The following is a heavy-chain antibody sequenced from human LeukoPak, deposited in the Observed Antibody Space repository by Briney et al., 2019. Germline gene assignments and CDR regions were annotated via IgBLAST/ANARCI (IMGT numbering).Heavy chain of an antibody. CDR3: ARLGYSSSWDYNWFNP. J-gene: IGHJ5*02. V-gene: IGHV3-7*05. Sequence: HPGGSLRLSCAASGFTFSSYWMSWVRQAPGKGLEWVANIKQDGSEKYYVDSVKGRFTISRDNAKNSLYLQMNSLRAEDTAVYYCARLGYSSSWDYNWFNPWGQGTLVTVSS. CDR1: GFTFSSYW. CDR2: IKQDGSEK. D-gene: IGHD6-13*01.